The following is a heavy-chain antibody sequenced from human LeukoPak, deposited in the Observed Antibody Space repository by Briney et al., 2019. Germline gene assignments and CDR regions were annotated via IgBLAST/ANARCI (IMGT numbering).Heavy chain of an antibody. CDR1: GFAFSRSG. D-gene: IGHD1-26*01. V-gene: IGHV3-30*02. CDR2: IWYYGSNE. Sequence: GGSLTLSCATSGFAFSRSGMHWVRQAPGRGLEWVAVIWYYGSNEYYADSVKGRITISRDNSKTTLYLQMNSLRAEDTAVYYCAKDYGWNAIVRATAGFDFWGQGTLVTVSS. CDR3: AKDYGWNAIVRATAGFDF. J-gene: IGHJ4*02.